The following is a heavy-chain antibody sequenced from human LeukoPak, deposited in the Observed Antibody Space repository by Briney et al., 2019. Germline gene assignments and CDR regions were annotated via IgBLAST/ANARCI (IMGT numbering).Heavy chain of an antibody. D-gene: IGHD4-17*01. CDR2: IKQDGSGK. CDR3: ASTYGDRYYFDY. V-gene: IGHV3-7*01. Sequence: GGSLRLSCAASGFTFSSYWMSWVRQAPGKGLEWVANIKQDGSGKYYVDSVKGRFTISRDNAKNSLYLQMNSLRAEDTAVYYCASTYGDRYYFDYWGQGTLVTVSS. J-gene: IGHJ4*02. CDR1: GFTFSSYW.